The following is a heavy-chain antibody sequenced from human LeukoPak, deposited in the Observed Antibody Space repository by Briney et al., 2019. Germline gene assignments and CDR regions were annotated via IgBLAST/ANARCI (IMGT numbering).Heavy chain of an antibody. CDR3: ARDPHYYDSSGYNTGPGWFDP. Sequence: ASVKVSCKASGYTFTSYGISWVRQAPGQGLEWMGWISAYNGNTNYAQKLQGRVTMTIDTSTSTAYMELRSLRSDDTAVYYCARDPHYYDSSGYNTGPGWFDPWGQGTLVTVSS. CDR2: ISAYNGNT. D-gene: IGHD3-22*01. V-gene: IGHV1-18*01. CDR1: GYTFTSYG. J-gene: IGHJ5*02.